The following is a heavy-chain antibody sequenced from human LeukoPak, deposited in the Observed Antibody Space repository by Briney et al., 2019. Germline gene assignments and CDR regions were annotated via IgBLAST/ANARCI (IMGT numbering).Heavy chain of an antibody. V-gene: IGHV3-30*02. D-gene: IGHD6-6*01. CDR2: IRYDGSNK. Sequence: GGSLRLSCAASGFTFSSYGMHWVRQAPGKGLEWVAFIRYDGSNKYYADSVKGRFTISRDNSKNTLYLQMNSLRAEDTAVYYCAKDSSSSAYYYYMDVWGKGTTVTVSS. J-gene: IGHJ6*03. CDR3: AKDSSSSAYYYYMDV. CDR1: GFTFSSYG.